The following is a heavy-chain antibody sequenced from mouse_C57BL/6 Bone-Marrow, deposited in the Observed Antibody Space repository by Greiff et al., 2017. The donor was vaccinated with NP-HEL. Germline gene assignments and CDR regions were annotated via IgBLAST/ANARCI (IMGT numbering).Heavy chain of an antibody. Sequence: EVQWVESGGGLVKPGGSLKLSCAASGFTFSDYGMHWVRQAPEKGLEWVAYISSGSSTIYYADTVKGRFTISRDNAKNTLFLQMTSLRSEDTAMYYCARREYYYALYYAMDYWGQGTSVTVSS. D-gene: IGHD1-1*01. CDR3: ARREYYYALYYAMDY. J-gene: IGHJ4*01. V-gene: IGHV5-17*01. CDR2: ISSGSSTI. CDR1: GFTFSDYG.